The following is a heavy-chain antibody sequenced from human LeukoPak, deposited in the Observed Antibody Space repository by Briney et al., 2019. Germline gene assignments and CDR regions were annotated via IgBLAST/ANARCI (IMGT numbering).Heavy chain of an antibody. Sequence: QTGGSLRLSCAASGFIFSEYSMNWVRQAPGKGLEWVSNIRGSGSGSGSGMYYADSVKGRFTIYRDDAKNSLYLQMSSLRAEDTAFYYCARDNNWGFDYWGQGALVTVSS. CDR2: IRGSGSGSGSGM. D-gene: IGHD7-27*01. CDR3: ARDNNWGFDY. J-gene: IGHJ4*02. CDR1: GFIFSEYS. V-gene: IGHV3-48*04.